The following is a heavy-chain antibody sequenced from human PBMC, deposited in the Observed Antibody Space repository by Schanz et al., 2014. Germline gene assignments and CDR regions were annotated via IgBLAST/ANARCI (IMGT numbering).Heavy chain of an antibody. Sequence: VQLVESGGGLVKPGGSLRLSCAASGFTFSVYWMHWVRQPPGEGLVSVSRISGDGTTTSYADSVKGRFTISRDNAKNSLYLQMNGLRPEDTAFYYCAKALGLRPFDYWGQGTLVTVSS. CDR1: GFTFSVYW. CDR2: ISGDGTTT. V-gene: IGHV3-74*02. D-gene: IGHD2-21*01. J-gene: IGHJ4*02. CDR3: AKALGLRPFDY.